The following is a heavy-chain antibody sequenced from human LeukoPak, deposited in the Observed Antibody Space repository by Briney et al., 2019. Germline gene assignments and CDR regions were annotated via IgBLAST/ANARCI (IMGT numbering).Heavy chain of an antibody. D-gene: IGHD6-13*01. CDR1: GYSVSSNSAA. V-gene: IGHV6-1*01. Sequence: SQTLSLTCAISGYSVSSNSAAWNWIQQSPSRGLEWLGRTYYRSKWYNDYAVSVKSRITINPDTSKNQFSLQLNSVTPEDTAVYYCARSGSSSWNYFDYWGQGTLVTVSS. J-gene: IGHJ4*02. CDR2: TYYRSKWYN. CDR3: ARSGSSSWNYFDY.